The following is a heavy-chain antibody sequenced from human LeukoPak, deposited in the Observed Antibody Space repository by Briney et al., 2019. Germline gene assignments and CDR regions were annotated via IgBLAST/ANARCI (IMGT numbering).Heavy chain of an antibody. J-gene: IGHJ3*02. D-gene: IGHD3-22*01. CDR3: ARGNYYDSSGYYPDAFDI. CDR1: GGSISSYY. V-gene: IGHV4-59*01. CDR2: IYYSGST. Sequence: SETLSLTCTVSGGSISSYYWSWIRQPPGKGLEWIGYIYYSGSTNYNPSLKSRVTISVDTSKNQFSLKLSSVTAADTAVYYCARGNYYDSSGYYPDAFDIWGQGTMVSVSS.